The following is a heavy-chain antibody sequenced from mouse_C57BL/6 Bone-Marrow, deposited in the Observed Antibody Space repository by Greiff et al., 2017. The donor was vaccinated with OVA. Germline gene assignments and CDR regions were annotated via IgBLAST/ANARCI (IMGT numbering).Heavy chain of an antibody. CDR2: IWRGGST. Sequence: VQLQQSGPGLVQPSQSLSITCTVSGFSLTSYGVHWVRQSPGKGLEWLGVIWRGGSTDYNAAFMSRLSITKDNSKSQVFFKMNSLQADNTAIYYCAKNSYDGYYSAMDYWGQGTSVTVSS. CDR1: GFSLTSYG. CDR3: AKNSYDGYYSAMDY. D-gene: IGHD2-3*01. J-gene: IGHJ4*01. V-gene: IGHV2-5*01.